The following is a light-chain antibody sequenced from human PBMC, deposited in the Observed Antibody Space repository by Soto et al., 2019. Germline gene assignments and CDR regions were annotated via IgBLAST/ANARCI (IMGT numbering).Light chain of an antibody. CDR2: GAS. Sequence: DIQMTQSPSSLSASVGDIVTITCRASQSITSYLNWYQQKLGKAPKLLIYGASSLQSGVPSRFSGSGSGTDFTLTISSLQPEDFATYYCQQSYGTPTFGQGTRLENK. V-gene: IGKV1-39*01. CDR3: QQSYGTPT. J-gene: IGKJ5*01. CDR1: QSITSY.